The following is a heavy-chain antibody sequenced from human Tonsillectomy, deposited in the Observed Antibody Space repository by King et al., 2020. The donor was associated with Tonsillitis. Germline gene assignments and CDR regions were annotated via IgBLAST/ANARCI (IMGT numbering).Heavy chain of an antibody. D-gene: IGHD6-13*01. CDR2: IKQEGGEK. J-gene: IGHJ4*02. CDR3: ARVGKQQLSSPPFDY. Sequence: VQLVESGGGLVQPGGSLRLSCAASGLPFSSYWMSWVRKAQGKGLKWVANIKQEGGEKYIVDSVKGRFTISRDNAKNSLYLQMNSLRAEDTAVYYCARVGKQQLSSPPFDYWGQGTLVTVSS. V-gene: IGHV3-7*03. CDR1: GLPFSSYW.